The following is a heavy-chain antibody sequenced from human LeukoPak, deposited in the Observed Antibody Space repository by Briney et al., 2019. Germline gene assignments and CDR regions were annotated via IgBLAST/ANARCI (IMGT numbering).Heavy chain of an antibody. V-gene: IGHV3-33*01. CDR3: ARDGYVGCSSTSCPGYGMDV. J-gene: IGHJ6*02. D-gene: IGHD2-2*01. CDR1: GFTFSSYG. CDR2: IWYDGSNK. Sequence: GGSLRLSCAASGFTFSSYGMHWVRQAPGKGLEWVAVIWYDGSNKYYADSVKGRFTISRDNSKNTLYLQMNSLRAEDTAVYYCARDGYVGCSSTSCPGYGMDVWGQGTTVTVSS.